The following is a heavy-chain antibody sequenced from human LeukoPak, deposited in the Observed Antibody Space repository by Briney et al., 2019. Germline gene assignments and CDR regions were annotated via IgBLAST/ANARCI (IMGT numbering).Heavy chain of an antibody. V-gene: IGHV4-59*12. D-gene: IGHD1-26*01. J-gene: IGHJ3*02. CDR2: IYYSGST. CDR3: ARGRAIVGALDAFDI. Sequence: SETLSLTCTVSGGSISSYYWSWIRQPPGKGLEWIGYIYYSGSTNYNPSLKSRVTISVDTSKNQFSLKLSSVTAADTAVYYCARGRAIVGALDAFDIGGQGTMVTVS. CDR1: GGSISSYY.